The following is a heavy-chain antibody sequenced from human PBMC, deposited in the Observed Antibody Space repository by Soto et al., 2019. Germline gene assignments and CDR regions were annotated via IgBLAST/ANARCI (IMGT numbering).Heavy chain of an antibody. V-gene: IGHV1-18*01. CDR3: GIIGSGDYSDFDY. J-gene: IGHJ4*02. D-gene: IGHD4-4*01. CDR2: IRPNDGHT. CDR1: GYTFTSYG. Sequence: ASVKVSCKGLGYTFTSYGISWVRQAPGQGLEWMGWIRPNDGHTNYAQKFQDRVTMTKDTSTTTVYMDLRSLGSDDTAVYYCGIIGSGDYSDFDYWGQGTLVTVSS.